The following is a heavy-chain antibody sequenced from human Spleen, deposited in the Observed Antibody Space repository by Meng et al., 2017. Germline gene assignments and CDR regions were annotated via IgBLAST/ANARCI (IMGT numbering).Heavy chain of an antibody. CDR3: VSDFVGWSDF. D-gene: IGHD2-15*01. Sequence: EVQLVESGGGLVQPGGSLRLSCAASGFTFSRYWMHWVRQVPGQGLVWVSRINPDGSSTSYADSVKGRFTISRDNAKNPLYLQMTSLGAEDTAVYYCVSDFVGWSDFWGQGTLVTVSS. J-gene: IGHJ5*01. CDR1: GFTFSRYW. V-gene: IGHV3-74*02. CDR2: INPDGSST.